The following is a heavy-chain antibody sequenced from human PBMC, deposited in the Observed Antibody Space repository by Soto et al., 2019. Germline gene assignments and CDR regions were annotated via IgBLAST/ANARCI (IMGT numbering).Heavy chain of an antibody. Sequence: QVQLVESGGGVVQPGRSLRLSSAASGFIFSTYTMHWVRRAPGKGLEWLTVMSYDGSQKYYADSVKGRLTISRDNSKNTLYLQMTSLRAEDTAVYHCAIAKSSSWHNFDYWGQGTLVTVSS. CDR2: MSYDGSQK. V-gene: IGHV3-30-3*01. J-gene: IGHJ4*02. CDR3: AIAKSSSWHNFDY. D-gene: IGHD6-13*01. CDR1: GFIFSTYT.